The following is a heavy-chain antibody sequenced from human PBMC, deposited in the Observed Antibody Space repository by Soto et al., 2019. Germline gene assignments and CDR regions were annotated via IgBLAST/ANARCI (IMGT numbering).Heavy chain of an antibody. D-gene: IGHD2-15*01. J-gene: IGHJ4*02. Sequence: LILSCSASGFIFSESTIYWVRQVPGKGLEAISAVSTSGRSTYYADSVKDRFTISRDNSKNTLFLQMGSLRPEDTAIYYCVKQAHGLDGVAFDYWGQGTQVTVSS. CDR3: VKQAHGLDGVAFDY. CDR2: VSTSGRST. V-gene: IGHV3-64D*06. CDR1: GFIFSEST.